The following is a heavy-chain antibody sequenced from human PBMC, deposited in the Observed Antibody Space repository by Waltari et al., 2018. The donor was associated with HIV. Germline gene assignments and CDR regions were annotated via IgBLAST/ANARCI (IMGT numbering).Heavy chain of an antibody. CDR3: AKAQGYGDYYSDY. D-gene: IGHD4-17*01. CDR2: ISGSGGST. V-gene: IGHV3-23*01. CDR1: GFTFSSYA. Sequence: EVQLLESGGGLVQPGGSLRLSCAASGFTFSSYAMRWVRQAPGKGLEWVSAISGSGGSTYYADSVKGRFTISRDNSKNTLYLQMNSLRAEDTAVYYCAKAQGYGDYYSDYWGQGTLVTVSS. J-gene: IGHJ4*02.